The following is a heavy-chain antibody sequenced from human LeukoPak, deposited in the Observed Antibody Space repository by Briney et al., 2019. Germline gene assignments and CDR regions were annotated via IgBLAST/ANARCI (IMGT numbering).Heavy chain of an antibody. CDR2: ISNDGSRK. Sequence: GGSLRLSCAPSGFTFSRHGMHWLRQAPGKGLEWVAIISNDGSRKYYAHSVEGRFTISRDNSKNTLYLQMDSLRAEDTAVYYCARDRAWNYFDYWGQGTLVTVSS. J-gene: IGHJ4*02. CDR1: GFTFSRHG. CDR3: ARDRAWNYFDY. V-gene: IGHV3-30*03. D-gene: IGHD3-3*01.